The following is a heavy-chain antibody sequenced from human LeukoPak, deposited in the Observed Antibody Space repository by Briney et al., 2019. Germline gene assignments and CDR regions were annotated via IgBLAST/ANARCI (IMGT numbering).Heavy chain of an antibody. CDR3: ASGSQVDY. CDR1: GFTFDDYA. J-gene: IGHJ4*02. V-gene: IGHV3-9*01. Sequence: GRSLRLSCAASGFTFDDYAMHWVRQAPGKGLEWVSGISWNSGSIGYADSVKGRFTISRDNAKNSPYLQMNSLRAEDTALYYCASGSQVDYWGQGTLVTVSS. D-gene: IGHD3-10*01. CDR2: ISWNSGSI.